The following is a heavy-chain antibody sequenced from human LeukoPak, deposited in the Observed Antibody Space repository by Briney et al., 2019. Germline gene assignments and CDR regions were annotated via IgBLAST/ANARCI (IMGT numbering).Heavy chain of an antibody. D-gene: IGHD5-18*01. CDR3: ARDFSDVDTVPPA. J-gene: IGHJ1*01. CDR2: IYSDGSST. CDR1: GFPFSNYW. Sequence: GGSLRLSCIASGFPFSNYWMHWVRQGPGKGLEWVSRIYSDGSSTTYADSVKGRFTISRDNSKKTLYLQMESLRAEDTAVYYCARDFSDVDTVPPAWGQGTLVIVSS. V-gene: IGHV3-74*01.